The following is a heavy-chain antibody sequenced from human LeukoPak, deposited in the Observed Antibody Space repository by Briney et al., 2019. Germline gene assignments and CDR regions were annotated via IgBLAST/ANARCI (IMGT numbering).Heavy chain of an antibody. CDR2: ISWNSGSI. CDR1: GFTFDDYA. CDR3: AKDEDYYDSSGYFLY. Sequence: SLRLSCAASGFTFDDYAMHWVRQAPGKGLEWVSGISWNSGSIGYADSVKGRFTISRDNAKNSLYLQMNSLRAEDTALYYCAKDEDYYDSSGYFLYWGQGTLVTVSS. V-gene: IGHV3-9*01. D-gene: IGHD3-22*01. J-gene: IGHJ4*02.